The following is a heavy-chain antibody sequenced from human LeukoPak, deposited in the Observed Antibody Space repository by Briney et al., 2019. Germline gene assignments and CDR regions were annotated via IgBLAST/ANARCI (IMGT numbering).Heavy chain of an antibody. V-gene: IGHV4-4*07. CDR3: ARGDSSGYYYYYMDV. Sequence: NPSETLSLTCTVSGGSISSYYWSRIRQPAGKGLEWIGRIYTSGSTNYNPSLKSRVTMSVDTSKNQFSLKLSSVTAADTAVYYCARGDSSGYYYYYMDVWGKGTTVTVSS. CDR1: GGSISSYY. D-gene: IGHD3-22*01. J-gene: IGHJ6*03. CDR2: IYTSGST.